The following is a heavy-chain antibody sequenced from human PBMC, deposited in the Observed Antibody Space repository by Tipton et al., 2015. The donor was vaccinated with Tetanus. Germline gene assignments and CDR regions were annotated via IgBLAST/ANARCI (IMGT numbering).Heavy chain of an antibody. CDR2: IYSSGSA. V-gene: IGHV4-59*01. Sequence: TLSLTCSVSDGSSRNYYWSWIRQPPGKGLEWIGNIYSSGSANYNPPLRSRVTISVAASKDRFSLKMISVTPADTAVYYCAGSQSWFAFDIWGQETIVTVSS. D-gene: IGHD3-10*01. CDR3: AGSQSWFAFDI. J-gene: IGHJ3*02. CDR1: DGSSRNYY.